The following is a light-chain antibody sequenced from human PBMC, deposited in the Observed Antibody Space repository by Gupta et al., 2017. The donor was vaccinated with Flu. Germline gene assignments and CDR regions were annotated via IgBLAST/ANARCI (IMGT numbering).Light chain of an antibody. CDR2: DTS. J-gene: IGLJ2*01. CDR3: LLYYSGLVV. Sequence: ELYLTASPGGAVTLTCDSSTGAVTSANYPNWFQQKPGQAPRALIYDTSNRHSWTPAQFSGSLLGGKAALTLSGVQPEDEADYYCLLYYSGLVVFGGGTKLTVL. V-gene: IGLV7-43*01. CDR1: TGAVTSANY.